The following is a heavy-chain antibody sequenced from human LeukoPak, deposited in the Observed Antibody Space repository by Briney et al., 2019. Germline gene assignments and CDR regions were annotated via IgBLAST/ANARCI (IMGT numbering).Heavy chain of an antibody. CDR3: ANQGSSSWYVLFDY. CDR1: GFTFSSYG. Sequence: GGSLRLSCAASGFTFSSYGMHWVRQAPGKGVEWVAVISYDGSNKYYADSVKGRFTISRDNSKNTLYLRMNSLRAEDTAVYYCANQGSSSWYVLFDYWGQGTLVTVSS. CDR2: ISYDGSNK. J-gene: IGHJ4*02. V-gene: IGHV3-30*18. D-gene: IGHD6-13*01.